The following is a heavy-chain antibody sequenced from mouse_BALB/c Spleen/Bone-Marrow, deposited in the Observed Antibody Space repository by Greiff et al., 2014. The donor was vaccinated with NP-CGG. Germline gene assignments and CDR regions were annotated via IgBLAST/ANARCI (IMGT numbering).Heavy chain of an antibody. CDR3: TPLARNYFDY. Sequence: EVQLQQSGTVLARPGASVKMSCKASGYTFTSYWMHWVKQRPGQGLEWIGTIYPGNSDTTYNQKFKGKAKLTAVTSTSTAYMELSSLTNEDSAVYYCTPLARNYFDYWRPGTTLTVSS. D-gene: IGHD3-1*01. V-gene: IGHV1-5*01. CDR1: GYTFTSYW. J-gene: IGHJ2*01. CDR2: IYPGNSDT.